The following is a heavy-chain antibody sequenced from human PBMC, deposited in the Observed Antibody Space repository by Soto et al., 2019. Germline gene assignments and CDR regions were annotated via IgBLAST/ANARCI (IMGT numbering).Heavy chain of an antibody. Sequence: ASVKVSCKASGYTFTSYGISWVRQAPGQGLEWMGWISAYNGNTNYAQKLQGRVTMTTDTSTSTAYMELRGLRSDDTAVYYCARDRRGCSGGSCYLASSDYWGQGTLVTVSS. CDR1: GYTFTSYG. CDR3: ARDRRGCSGGSCYLASSDY. J-gene: IGHJ4*02. CDR2: ISAYNGNT. V-gene: IGHV1-18*01. D-gene: IGHD2-15*01.